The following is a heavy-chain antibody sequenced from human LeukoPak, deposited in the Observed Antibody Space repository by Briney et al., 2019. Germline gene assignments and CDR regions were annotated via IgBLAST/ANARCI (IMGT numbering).Heavy chain of an antibody. J-gene: IGHJ4*02. Sequence: PGRSLRLSCAASGFTFSSYGMHWVRQAPGKGLEWVAFIRYDGSNKYYADSVKGRFTISRDNSKNTLYLQMDSLRAEDTAVYYCAKEYCSSTSCYTSGPHLRSFDYWGQGTLVTVSS. V-gene: IGHV3-30*02. D-gene: IGHD2-2*02. CDR2: IRYDGSNK. CDR3: AKEYCSSTSCYTSGPHLRSFDY. CDR1: GFTFSSYG.